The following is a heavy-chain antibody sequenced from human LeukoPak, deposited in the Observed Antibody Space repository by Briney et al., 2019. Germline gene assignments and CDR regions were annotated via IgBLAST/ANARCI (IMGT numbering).Heavy chain of an antibody. J-gene: IGHJ4*02. CDR3: AREGLWLSYFDY. CDR1: SGSISSRSYY. D-gene: IGHD5-18*01. CDR2: IYYSGST. Sequence: SETLSLTCTVSSGSISSRSYYWGWIRQPPGKGLEWIGSIYYSGSTYYNPSLKSRVTISVDTSKNQFSLKLSSVTAADTAVYYCAREGLWLSYFDYWGQGTLVTVSS. V-gene: IGHV4-39*07.